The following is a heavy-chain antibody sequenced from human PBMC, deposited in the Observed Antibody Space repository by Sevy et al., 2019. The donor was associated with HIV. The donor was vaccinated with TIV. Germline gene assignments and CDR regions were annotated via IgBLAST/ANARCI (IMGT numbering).Heavy chain of an antibody. V-gene: IGHV4-59*08. CDR1: GGSITSPY. D-gene: IGHD1-26*01. CDR3: AGENAWGRGYS. Sequence: SETLSLTCTVSGGSITSPYWNWIRQPPGKGLALFGNIYYNGHINYNPPLKRRVTLSLDTSKNQFSLRLGSVTAADTAMYYCAGENAWGRGYSWGQGTLVTVSS. CDR2: IYYNGHI. J-gene: IGHJ4*02.